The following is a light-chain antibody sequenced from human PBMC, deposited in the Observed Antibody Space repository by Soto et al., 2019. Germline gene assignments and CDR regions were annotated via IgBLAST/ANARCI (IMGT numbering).Light chain of an antibody. CDR2: SAS. Sequence: EIVMPQSPGNLSVSPGERATLSCRASQHIITNLAWYHQRPGQAPRLLIFSASTRASGIPARFSGSGSGTEFTLSISGLQSADFGVYYCQQYYTWPRGTFGQGTKVDIK. V-gene: IGKV3-15*01. CDR1: QHIITN. J-gene: IGKJ1*01. CDR3: QQYYTWPRGT.